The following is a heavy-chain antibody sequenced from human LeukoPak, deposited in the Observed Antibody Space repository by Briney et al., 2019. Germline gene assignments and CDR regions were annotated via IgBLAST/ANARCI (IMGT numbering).Heavy chain of an antibody. J-gene: IGHJ4*02. Sequence: PGGSLRLSCAASGFTFSSYAMTWVRQAPGMGLEWVSTISGSGSSTYYADSVKGRFTVSRDNSKNTLYLQVSSLRAEDTALYYCAKQIYHDSSDYHRDKIFDYWGQGTLVTVSS. CDR1: GFTFSSYA. CDR2: ISGSGSST. CDR3: AKQIYHDSSDYHRDKIFDY. V-gene: IGHV3-23*01. D-gene: IGHD3-22*01.